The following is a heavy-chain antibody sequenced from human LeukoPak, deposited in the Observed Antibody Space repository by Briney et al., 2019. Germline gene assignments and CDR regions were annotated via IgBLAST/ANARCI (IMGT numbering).Heavy chain of an antibody. CDR1: GGTFSSYA. D-gene: IGHD3-9*01. CDR3: ARDPGGYDILTGFGY. CDR2: IIPIFGTA. V-gene: IGHV1-69*01. Sequence: ASVKVSCKASGGTFSSYAISWVRQAPGQGLEWMGGIIPIFGTADYAQKFQGRVTITADESTSTAYMELSSLRSEDTAVYYCARDPGGYDILTGFGYWGQGTLVTVSS. J-gene: IGHJ4*02.